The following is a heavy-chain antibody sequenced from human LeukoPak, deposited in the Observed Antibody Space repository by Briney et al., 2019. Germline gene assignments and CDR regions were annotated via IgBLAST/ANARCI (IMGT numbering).Heavy chain of an antibody. V-gene: IGHV1-24*01. CDR2: FYPEDGET. CDR3: ATRRYSGSYYY. D-gene: IGHD1-26*01. CDR1: GYTLTELS. Sequence: ASVKVSCKVSGYTLTELSMHWVRQAPGKGLEGMGGFYPEDGETIYAQRFQGRVTITEDTSTDTAYMALSSLRSEDTAVYYCATRRYSGSYYYWGQGTLVTVSS. J-gene: IGHJ4*02.